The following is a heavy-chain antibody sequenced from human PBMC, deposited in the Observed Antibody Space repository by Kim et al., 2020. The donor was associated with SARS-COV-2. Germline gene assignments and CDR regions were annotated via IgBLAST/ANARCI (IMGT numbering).Heavy chain of an antibody. CDR3: AKDGAKIGSYFDY. D-gene: IGHD1-26*01. CDR1: GFTFSSYG. J-gene: IGHJ4*02. CDR2: ISYDGSNK. V-gene: IGHV3-30*18. Sequence: GGSLRLSCAASGFTFSSYGMHWVRQAPGKGLEWVAVISYDGSNKYYADSVKGRFTISRDNSKNTLYLQMNSLRAEDTAVYYCAKDGAKIGSYFDYWGQGT.